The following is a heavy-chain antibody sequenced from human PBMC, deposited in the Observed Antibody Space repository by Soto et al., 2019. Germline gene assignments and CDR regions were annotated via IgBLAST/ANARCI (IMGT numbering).Heavy chain of an antibody. D-gene: IGHD3-10*01. CDR3: VRDFYYYGSGTMGGYFDY. Sequence: EVQLVESGGGLVQPGGSLRLSCAASGLTVSSNYMSWVRQAPGKGLEWVSVIYSGGSTYYADSVKGRFTISRDNSKNTLYLQMNSLRAEDTAVYYCVRDFYYYGSGTMGGYFDYWGQGTLVTVSS. CDR1: GLTVSSNY. V-gene: IGHV3-66*01. J-gene: IGHJ4*02. CDR2: IYSGGST.